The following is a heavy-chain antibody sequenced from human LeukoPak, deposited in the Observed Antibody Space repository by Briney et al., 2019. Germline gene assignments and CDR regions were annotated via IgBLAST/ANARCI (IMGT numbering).Heavy chain of an antibody. J-gene: IGHJ4*02. V-gene: IGHV4-31*03. CDR3: ARDLATAGTFPDY. CDR2: IHYTGST. D-gene: IGHD6-13*01. CDR1: GASISSGTYY. Sequence: SETLSLTCTVSGASISSGTYYWSWIRQHPGKGPEWIGYIHYTGSTNYNPSLKSRVTISVDRSKNQFSLEVSSVTAADTAVYYCARDLATAGTFPDYWGQGTLVTVSS.